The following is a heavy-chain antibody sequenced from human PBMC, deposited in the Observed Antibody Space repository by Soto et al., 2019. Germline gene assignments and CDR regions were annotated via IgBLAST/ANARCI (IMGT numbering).Heavy chain of an antibody. Sequence: SDTLSLTCPVPSRSINYYYRSWIRQTPGKGLEWIAYIYSDGSTNYNPSLKSRVTISVDTSKNQFSLRLSSVTAADTAVYYCARRASGYGLDQWGQGTRVT. J-gene: IGHJ5*02. D-gene: IGHD5-18*01. CDR2: IYSDGST. V-gene: IGHV4-59*07. CDR3: ARRASGYGLDQ. CDR1: SRSINYYY.